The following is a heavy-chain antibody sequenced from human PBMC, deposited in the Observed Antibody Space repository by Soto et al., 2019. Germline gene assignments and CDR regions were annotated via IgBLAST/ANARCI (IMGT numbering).Heavy chain of an antibody. CDR3: ARDGPDVLRFLEWLPELYYFDY. J-gene: IGHJ4*02. D-gene: IGHD3-3*01. V-gene: IGHV1-18*01. CDR2: ISAYNGNT. CDR1: GYTFTSYG. Sequence: GGSVKVSCKASGYTFTSYGISWVRQAPGQGLEWMGWISAYNGNTNYAQKLQGRVTMTTDTSTSTAYMELRSLRSDDTAVYYCARDGPDVLRFLEWLPELYYFDYWGQGTLVTVSS.